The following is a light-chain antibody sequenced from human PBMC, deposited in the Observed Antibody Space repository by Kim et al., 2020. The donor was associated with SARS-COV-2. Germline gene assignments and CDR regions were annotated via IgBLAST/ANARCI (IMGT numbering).Light chain of an antibody. V-gene: IGKV3-11*01. CDR1: RSISNS. J-gene: IGKJ5*01. CDR2: DAS. Sequence: SQGEGAHLSCRASRSISNSLAWYQQKPGQPPRLLIYDASTRATDIPARFSGSGSGTDFTLTISSLEPEDFAVYYCQQRYNWPPITFGQGTRLEIK. CDR3: QQRYNWPPIT.